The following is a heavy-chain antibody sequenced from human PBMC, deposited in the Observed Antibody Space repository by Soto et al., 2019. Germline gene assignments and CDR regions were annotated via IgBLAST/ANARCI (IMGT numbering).Heavy chain of an antibody. CDR3: ASGLEMATLRHMDV. V-gene: IGHV3-30-3*01. J-gene: IGHJ6*02. D-gene: IGHD5-12*01. Sequence: QVQLVESGGGVVQPGRSLRLPCAASGFTFSSYAMHWVRQAPGKGLEWVAVISYDGSNKYYADSVKGRFTISRDNSKNTLYLQMNSLRAEDTAVYYCASGLEMATLRHMDVWGQGTTVTVSS. CDR1: GFTFSSYA. CDR2: ISYDGSNK.